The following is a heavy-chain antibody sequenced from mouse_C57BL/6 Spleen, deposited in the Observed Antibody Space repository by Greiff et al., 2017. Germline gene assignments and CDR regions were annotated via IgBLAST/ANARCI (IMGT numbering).Heavy chain of an antibody. Sequence: QVQLQQPGAELVRPGSSVKLSCKASGYTFTSYWMHWVKQRPIQGLEWIGNIDPSDSETHYNQKFKDKATLTVDKSSSTAYMQLSSLTSEDSAVYYGAREGGTTVVAPFAYWGQGTLVTVSA. D-gene: IGHD1-1*01. V-gene: IGHV1-52*01. CDR1: GYTFTSYW. J-gene: IGHJ3*01. CDR2: IDPSDSET. CDR3: AREGGTTVVAPFAY.